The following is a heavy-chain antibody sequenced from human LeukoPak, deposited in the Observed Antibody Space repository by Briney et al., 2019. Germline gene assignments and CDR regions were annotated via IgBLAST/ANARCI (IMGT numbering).Heavy chain of an antibody. Sequence: GGSLRLSCAASGFTFSSYAMDWVRQAPGKGLEWVAVISYDGSNKCYADSVKGRFTISRDNSQNTLYLQMNSLRTEDTAVYYCAREGVTGYYDTSGYYVYWGQGTLVTVSS. J-gene: IGHJ4*02. CDR3: AREGVTGYYDTSGYYVY. D-gene: IGHD3-22*01. CDR1: GFTFSSYA. CDR2: ISYDGSNK. V-gene: IGHV3-30-3*01.